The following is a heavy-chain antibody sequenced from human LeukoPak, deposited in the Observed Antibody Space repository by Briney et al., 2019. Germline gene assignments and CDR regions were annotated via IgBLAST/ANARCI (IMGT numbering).Heavy chain of an antibody. CDR3: ASGALRVYFDY. Sequence: TGGSLRLSCAASGFTFSSYSMNWVRQAPGKGLEWVSSISSSSSYIYYADSVKGRFTISRDNAKNSLYLQMNSLRAEDTAVYYCASGALRVYFDYWGQGTLVTVSS. V-gene: IGHV3-21*01. D-gene: IGHD3-16*01. CDR2: ISSSSSYI. CDR1: GFTFSSYS. J-gene: IGHJ4*02.